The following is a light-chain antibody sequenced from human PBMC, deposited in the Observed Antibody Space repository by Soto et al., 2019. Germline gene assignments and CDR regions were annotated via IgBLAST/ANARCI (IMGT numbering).Light chain of an antibody. CDR2: EVS. J-gene: IGKJ1*01. CDR1: ERLVHSNGNTY. Sequence: DAVLTQTPLSSPVALGQPASISCRSSERLVHSNGNTYFSWIQQRPGQPPRVLIYEVSKLFFGVPDRFSGSGAGTDFTLRISRVEAEDVGIYYCMQSTHFPRTFRQGTRVEI. V-gene: IGKV2-24*01. CDR3: MQSTHFPRT.